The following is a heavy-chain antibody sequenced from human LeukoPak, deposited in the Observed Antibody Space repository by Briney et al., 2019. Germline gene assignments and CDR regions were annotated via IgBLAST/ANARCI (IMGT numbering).Heavy chain of an antibody. V-gene: IGHV3-30-3*01. D-gene: IGHD2/OR15-2a*01. CDR3: ARDRPNILGLDP. CDR1: GFTFSSYA. CDR2: ISYDGSNK. Sequence: PGRSLRLSCAASGFTFSSYAMHWVRQAPGKGLEWVAVISYDGSNKYYADSVKGRFTISRDNAKNSVFLQMSSLRDEDTAVYYCARDRPNILGLDPWGQGSLVTVSS. J-gene: IGHJ5*02.